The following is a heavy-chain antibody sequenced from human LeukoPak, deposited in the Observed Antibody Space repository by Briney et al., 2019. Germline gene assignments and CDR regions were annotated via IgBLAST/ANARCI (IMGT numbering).Heavy chain of an antibody. CDR2: ISGSGGST. J-gene: IGHJ5*02. Sequence: GGSLRLSCAASGFTFGSFTMTWVRQAPGKGLEWVSAISGSGGSTYYADSVKGRFTISRDNSKNTLYLQMNSLRAEDTAVYYCANLITFGGVIEPWGQGTLVTVSS. CDR3: ANLITFGGVIEP. CDR1: GFTFGSFT. V-gene: IGHV3-23*01. D-gene: IGHD3-16*01.